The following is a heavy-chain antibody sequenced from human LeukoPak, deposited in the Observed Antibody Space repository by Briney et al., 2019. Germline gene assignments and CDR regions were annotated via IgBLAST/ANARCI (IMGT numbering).Heavy chain of an antibody. Sequence: PGGSLRLSCAASGFTFSSYAMSWVRQAPGKGLEWVSAISSSGGSTYYADSVKGRFTISRDNSKNTLYLQMNSLRAEGTAVYYCAKALFRGATGNFDYWGQGTLVTVSS. CDR3: AKALFRGATGNFDY. V-gene: IGHV3-23*01. D-gene: IGHD1-26*01. J-gene: IGHJ4*02. CDR1: GFTFSSYA. CDR2: ISSSGGST.